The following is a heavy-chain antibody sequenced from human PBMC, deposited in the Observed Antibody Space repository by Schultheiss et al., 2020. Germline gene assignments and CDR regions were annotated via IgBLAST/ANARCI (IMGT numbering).Heavy chain of an antibody. CDR1: GFTFSSYA. CDR2: ISGSGGST. J-gene: IGHJ4*02. D-gene: IGHD1-26*01. CDR3: ARGGSYSGD. Sequence: GESLKISCAASGFTFSSYAMSWVRQAPGKGLEWVSAISGSGGSTYYADSVKGRFTISRDNAKNSLYLQMNSLRAEDTAVYYCARGGSYSGDWGQGTLVTVSS. V-gene: IGHV3-23*01.